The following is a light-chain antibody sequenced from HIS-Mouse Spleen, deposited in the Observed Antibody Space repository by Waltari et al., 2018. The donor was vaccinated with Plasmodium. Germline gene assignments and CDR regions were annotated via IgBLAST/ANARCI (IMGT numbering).Light chain of an antibody. CDR1: ASPKKY. CDR3: YSTDSSGNHRV. J-gene: IGLJ3*02. Sequence: SYELTQPPSVSVSPGQTARIPCSGDASPKKYAYWYQQKSGQAPVLVIYEDIKRPSGIPERFSGSSSGTMATLTISGAQVEDEADYYCYSTDSSGNHRVFGGGTKLTVL. V-gene: IGLV3-10*01. CDR2: EDI.